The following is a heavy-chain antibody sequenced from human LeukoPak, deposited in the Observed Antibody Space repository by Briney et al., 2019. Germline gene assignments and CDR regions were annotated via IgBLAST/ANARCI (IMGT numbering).Heavy chain of an antibody. Sequence: SETLSLTCTVSGGSVSSGSYYWSWIRQPPGKGLEWIGYIYYSGSTNYNPSLKSRVTISVDTSKNQFSLKLSSVTAADTAVCYCARETYSSGWYGWFDPWGQGTLVTVSS. CDR3: ARETYSSGWYGWFDP. V-gene: IGHV4-61*01. J-gene: IGHJ5*02. CDR1: GGSVSSGSYY. D-gene: IGHD6-19*01. CDR2: IYYSGST.